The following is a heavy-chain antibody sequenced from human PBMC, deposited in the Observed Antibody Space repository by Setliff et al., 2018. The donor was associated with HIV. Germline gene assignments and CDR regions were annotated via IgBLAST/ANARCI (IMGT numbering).Heavy chain of an antibody. V-gene: IGHV3-30*03. D-gene: IGHD3-10*01. J-gene: IGHJ6*03. Sequence: GGSLRLSCGASGFTFSNYGMHWVRRAPGKGLEWVASISYHEKDTFYADSVKGRFTISRDNSKNMSYLQMNSLTTEDTAVYYCTRDRVEQTWFGDLNYMDVWGKGTTVTVSS. CDR2: ISYHEKDT. CDR1: GFTFSNYG. CDR3: TRDRVEQTWFGDLNYMDV.